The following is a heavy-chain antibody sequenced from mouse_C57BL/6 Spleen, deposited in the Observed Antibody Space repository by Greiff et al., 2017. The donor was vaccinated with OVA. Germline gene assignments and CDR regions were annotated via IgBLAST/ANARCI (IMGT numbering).Heavy chain of an antibody. D-gene: IGHD1-1*01. J-gene: IGHJ4*01. CDR2: IYPRDGST. Sequence: QVQLQQSDAELVKPGASVKISCKVSGYTFTDHTIHWMKQRPEQGLEWIGYIYPRDGSTKYNEKFKGKATLTADKSSGTAYMQLNSLTSEDSAVYFCARRAITTVVARDYYAMDYWGQGTSVTVSS. CDR3: ARRAITTVVARDYYAMDY. V-gene: IGHV1-78*01. CDR1: GYTFTDHT.